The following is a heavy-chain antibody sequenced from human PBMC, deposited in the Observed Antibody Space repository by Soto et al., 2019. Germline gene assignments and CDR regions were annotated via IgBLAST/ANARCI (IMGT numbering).Heavy chain of an antibody. J-gene: IGHJ6*02. CDR3: AREYSSSSLYYYYGMDV. CDR2: INPSGGST. D-gene: IGHD6-6*01. CDR1: GYTFTSYY. V-gene: IGHV1-46*01. Sequence: GASVKVSCKASGYTFTSYYMHWVRQAPGQGLEWMGIINPSGGSTSYAQKFQGRVTMTRDTSTSTVYMELSSLRSEDTAVYYCAREYSSSSLYYYYGMDVWGQGTTVTVSS.